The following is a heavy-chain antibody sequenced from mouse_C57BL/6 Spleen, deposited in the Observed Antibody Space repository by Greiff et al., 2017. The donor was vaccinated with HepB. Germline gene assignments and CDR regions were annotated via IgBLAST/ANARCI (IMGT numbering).Heavy chain of an antibody. CDR3: GREAGGGTAN. CDR1: GYTFTSYW. V-gene: IGHV1-64*01. Sequence: QVQLQQPGAELVKPGASVKLSCKASGYTFTSYWMHWVKQRPGQSLEWIGMIHPNSGSTNYNEKFKSKAKLTVDTSSSTAYLQRSSLTSEVSAVYYCGREAGGGTANWGQGTLVTVSA. CDR2: IHPNSGST. J-gene: IGHJ3*01. D-gene: IGHD4-1*01.